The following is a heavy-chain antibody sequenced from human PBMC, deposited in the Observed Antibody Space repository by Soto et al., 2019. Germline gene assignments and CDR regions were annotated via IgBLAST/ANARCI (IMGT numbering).Heavy chain of an antibody. D-gene: IGHD3-10*01. CDR1: GYTFTSYG. CDR3: ARVIQAYYGSGSYTAGGDY. Sequence: QVQLVQSGAEVKKPGASVKVSCKASGYTFTSYGISWVRQAPGQGLEWMGWISAYNGNTNYAQKLQGRVTMTTDTSTSTAYMELRSLRSDVTAVYYCARVIQAYYGSGSYTAGGDYWGQGTLVTVSS. V-gene: IGHV1-18*01. J-gene: IGHJ4*02. CDR2: ISAYNGNT.